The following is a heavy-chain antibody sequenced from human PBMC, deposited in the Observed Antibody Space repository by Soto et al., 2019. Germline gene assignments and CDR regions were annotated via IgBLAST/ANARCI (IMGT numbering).Heavy chain of an antibody. Sequence: SETLSLTCSVSGVTMSYGGYSWSWIRQSPGKGLEWLGYISHLETTYYNPSFKSRLSLSIDRTRNQFSLNLSSVTAADTAVYYCARDRRWLPRGPNNWLDLWGQGTQVTVSS. V-gene: IGHV4-30-2*06. J-gene: IGHJ5*02. CDR2: ISHLETT. CDR1: GVTMSYGGYS. CDR3: ARDRRWLPRGPNNWLDL. D-gene: IGHD5-12*01.